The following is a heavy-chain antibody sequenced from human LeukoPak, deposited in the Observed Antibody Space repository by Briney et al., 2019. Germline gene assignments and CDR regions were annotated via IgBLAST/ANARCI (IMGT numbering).Heavy chain of an antibody. CDR3: EKDLRGAVAAPRSFDI. CDR1: GFTFSSYA. D-gene: IGHD6-19*01. J-gene: IGHJ3*02. CDR2: ISGSGGST. V-gene: IGHV3-23*01. Sequence: GGSLRLSCAASGFTFSSYAMSWVRQAPGKGLEWVSAISGSGGSTYSADYVKGRFTISRDNSKNTLYLQMNSLRDEDMAVYYCEKDLRGAVAAPRSFDIWGQGTMVTVSS.